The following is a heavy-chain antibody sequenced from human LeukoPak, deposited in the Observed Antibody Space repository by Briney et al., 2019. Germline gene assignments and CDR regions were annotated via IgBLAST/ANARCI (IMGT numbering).Heavy chain of an antibody. CDR3: ARDNDDGDYVGWFDP. CDR1: GASITSGFYY. CDR2: IYYSGTT. J-gene: IGHJ5*02. V-gene: IGHV4-30-4*01. Sequence: SETLSLTCTVSGASITSGFYYWSWLRQSPGKGLEWIGYIYYSGTTYYSPSLKSRLTISLDTSKNQLSLKLTSVTAADTAICYCARDNDDGDYVGWFDPWGQGTLVTVSS. D-gene: IGHD4-17*01.